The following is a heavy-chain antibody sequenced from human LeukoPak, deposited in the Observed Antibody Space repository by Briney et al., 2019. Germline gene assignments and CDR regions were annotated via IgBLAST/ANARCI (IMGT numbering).Heavy chain of an antibody. V-gene: IGHV4-39*01. CDR1: GGSISSSSYY. CDR2: IYYSGSP. D-gene: IGHD3-9*01. CDR3: ARLRAYYDILTGYYHYYYYYGMDV. Sequence: PSETLSLTCTVSGGSISSSSYYWGWIRQPPGKGLEWLGSIYYSGSPYYNPSLKSRVTISVDTSKNQFSLKLSSVTAADTAVYYCARLRAYYDILTGYYHYYYYYGMDVWGQGTTVTVSS. J-gene: IGHJ6*02.